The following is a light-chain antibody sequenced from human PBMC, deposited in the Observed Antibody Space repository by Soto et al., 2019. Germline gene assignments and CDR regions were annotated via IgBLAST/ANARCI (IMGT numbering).Light chain of an antibody. V-gene: IGLV2-14*01. CDR2: SVT. Sequence: QSALTQPASVSGSPGQSITISCTGTSSDVGGYNYVSWYQQHPGKAPKLIIYSVTYRPSGVSSRFSGSKSGDTASLTISGLQAEDEAEYYCSSHTSSNTVVFGGGTKLTVL. CDR3: SSHTSSNTVV. J-gene: IGLJ3*02. CDR1: SSDVGGYNY.